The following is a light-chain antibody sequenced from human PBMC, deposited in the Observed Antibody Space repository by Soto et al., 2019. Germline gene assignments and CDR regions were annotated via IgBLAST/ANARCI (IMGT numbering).Light chain of an antibody. CDR3: QQYGSSPGT. CDR1: QSVSSSY. Sequence: EIVLTQSPGTLSLSPGERATLSCRASQSVSSSYLAWYQQKPGQAPRLLIYGASSRATGIPDRFSGSGSGTDFTITISRLEPEDFAVYYCQQYGSSPGTFGQGTNVEIK. V-gene: IGKV3-20*01. J-gene: IGKJ1*01. CDR2: GAS.